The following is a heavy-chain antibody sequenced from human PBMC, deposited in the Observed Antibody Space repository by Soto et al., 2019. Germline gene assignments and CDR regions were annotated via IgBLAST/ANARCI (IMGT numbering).Heavy chain of an antibody. CDR3: AKLDITIPASHY. D-gene: IGHD3-9*01. CDR1: GFTFSSYA. V-gene: IGHV3-23*01. Sequence: GGSLRLSCAASGFTFSSYAMSWVRQAPGKGLEWVSAISGSGGSTYYADSVKGRFAISRDNSKNTLYLQMNNLRAGDTAVYYCAKLDITIPASHYWGQGTQVTVSS. J-gene: IGHJ4*02. CDR2: ISGSGGST.